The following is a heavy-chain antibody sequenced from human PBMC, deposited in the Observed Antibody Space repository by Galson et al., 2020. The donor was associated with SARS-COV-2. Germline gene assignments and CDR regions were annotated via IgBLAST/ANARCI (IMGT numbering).Heavy chain of an antibody. CDR3: ARAHSGYCSSTSCYTDYYYYMDV. J-gene: IGHJ6*03. CDR1: GGTFSSYA. D-gene: IGHD2-2*02. CDR2: IIPILGIA. V-gene: IGHV1-69*10. Sequence: SVKVSCKASGGTFSSYAISWVRQAPGQGLEWMGGIIPILGIANYAQKFQGRVTITADKSTSTAYMELSSLRSEDTAVYYCARAHSGYCSSTSCYTDYYYYMDVWGKGTTVTVSS.